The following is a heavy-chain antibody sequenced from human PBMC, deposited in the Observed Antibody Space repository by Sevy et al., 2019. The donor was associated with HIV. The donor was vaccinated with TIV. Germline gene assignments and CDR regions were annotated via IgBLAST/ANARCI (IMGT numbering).Heavy chain of an antibody. V-gene: IGHV3-74*01. Sequence: GGSLRLSCAASGFTFSSYWMHWVRQAPGKGLVWVSRINSDGSSTSYADSVKGRFPISRDNAKNTLDLQMNSLSAEDTAVYYCARDVTLSAYYYESSGVDYWGQGTLVTVSS. CDR3: ARDVTLSAYYYESSGVDY. D-gene: IGHD3-22*01. J-gene: IGHJ4*02. CDR2: INSDGSST. CDR1: GFTFSSYW.